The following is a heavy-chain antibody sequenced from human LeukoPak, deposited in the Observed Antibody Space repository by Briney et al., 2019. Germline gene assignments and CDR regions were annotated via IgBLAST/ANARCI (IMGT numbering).Heavy chain of an antibody. V-gene: IGHV1-69*01. CDR1: GGTFSSYA. CDR3: ATQSGPATSRLRLGELSLPLSY. Sequence: GASVKVSCKASGGTFSSYAISWVRQAPGQGLEWMGGIIPIFGTANYAQKFQGRVTITADESTSTAYMELSSLRSEDTAVYYCATQSGPATSRLRLGELSLPLSYWGQGTLVTVSS. D-gene: IGHD3-16*02. J-gene: IGHJ4*02. CDR2: IIPIFGTA.